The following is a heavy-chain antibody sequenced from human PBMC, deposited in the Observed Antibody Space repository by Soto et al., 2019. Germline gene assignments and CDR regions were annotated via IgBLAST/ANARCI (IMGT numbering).Heavy chain of an antibody. D-gene: IGHD3-22*01. J-gene: IGHJ5*02. V-gene: IGHV3-30-3*01. CDR3: ARGVAYDSSDPFWFEP. CDR2: ISYDGSNK. Sequence: QVQLVESGGGVVQPGRSLRLSCAASGFTFSSYAMHWVRQAPGKGLEWVAVISYDGSNKYYADSVKSRFTISRDNSKNTLYLQMNSLRAEDTAVYYFARGVAYDSSDPFWFEPWGQGTLVTVSS. CDR1: GFTFSSYA.